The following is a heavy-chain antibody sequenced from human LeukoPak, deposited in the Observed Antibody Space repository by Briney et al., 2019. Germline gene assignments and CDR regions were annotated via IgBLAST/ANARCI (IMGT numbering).Heavy chain of an antibody. V-gene: IGHV3-30-3*01. CDR3: ARDLSSSQPFDY. J-gene: IGHJ4*02. CDR1: GFTFSRYA. CDR2: ISYDGGNK. Sequence: PGGSLRLSCAASGFTFSRYAMHWVRQAPGKGLEWVAFISYDGGNKYYADSVMGRFTISRDNSRNTLYLQMNSLRAEDTAMFYRARDLSSSQPFDYWGQGTLVTVSS. D-gene: IGHD6-13*01.